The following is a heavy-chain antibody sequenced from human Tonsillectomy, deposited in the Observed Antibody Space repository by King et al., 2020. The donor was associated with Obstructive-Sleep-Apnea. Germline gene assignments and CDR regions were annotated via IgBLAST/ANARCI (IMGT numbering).Heavy chain of an antibody. J-gene: IGHJ5*02. CDR3: AKGEDRRGFNYGYGTET. CDR2: IRYSGERR. D-gene: IGHD5-18*01. CDR1: GFTIENYT. V-gene: IGHV3-23*04. Sequence: VQLVESGGGLVQPGGSLRLSCAASGFTIENYTMSGGRQAPGKGLAWVSAIRYSGERRYYADSVKGGFPISRETTQNMVCLQMNRLTVEDTAIYYCAKGEDRRGFNYGYGTETWGQGTLVSVSS.